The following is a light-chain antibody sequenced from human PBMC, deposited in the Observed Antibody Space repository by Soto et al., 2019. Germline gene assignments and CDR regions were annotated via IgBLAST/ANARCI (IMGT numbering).Light chain of an antibody. J-gene: IGLJ2*01. CDR2: DVS. V-gene: IGLV2-11*01. CDR1: SSDVGSYNY. Sequence: QSALTQPRSVSGSPGQSVTISCTGTSSDVGSYNYVSWYQQHPAKAPKLMIYDVSKRPSGVPDRFSGSKSGNTASLTISGRQAEDEADYYCCSYAGSYTVVFGGGTKVTVL. CDR3: CSYAGSYTVV.